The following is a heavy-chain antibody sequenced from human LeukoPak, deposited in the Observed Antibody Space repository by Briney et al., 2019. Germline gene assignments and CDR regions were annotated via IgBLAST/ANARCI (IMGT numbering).Heavy chain of an antibody. CDR2: IYYDGSNE. J-gene: IGHJ4*02. D-gene: IGHD6-19*01. CDR3: AKDPYASGWYGGFDY. Sequence: PGGSLRLSCAASGFTFSNYAMHWVRQAPGKGLEWVTVIYYDGSNEYYADSVKGRFAISRDNSKNVVYLQMNSLRADDTAVYYCAKDPYASGWYGGFDYWGQGTLVTVSS. V-gene: IGHV3-33*06. CDR1: GFTFSNYA.